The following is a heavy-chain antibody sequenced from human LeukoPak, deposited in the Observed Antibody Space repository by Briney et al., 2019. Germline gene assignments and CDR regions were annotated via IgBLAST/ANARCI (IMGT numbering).Heavy chain of an antibody. Sequence: EASVKVSCKASGYTFISYDINWVRQVTGQGLEWMGWMNPNSGNTGYAQKFQGRVTMTRNTSISTAYMELSSLRSEDTAVYYCARGGDVLLWFGELLYWFDPWGQGTLVTVSS. CDR3: ARGGDVLLWFGELLYWFDP. D-gene: IGHD3-10*01. J-gene: IGHJ5*02. CDR1: GYTFISYD. CDR2: MNPNSGNT. V-gene: IGHV1-8*02.